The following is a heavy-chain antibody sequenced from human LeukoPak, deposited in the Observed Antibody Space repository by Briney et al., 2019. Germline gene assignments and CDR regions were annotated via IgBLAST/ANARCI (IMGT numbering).Heavy chain of an antibody. D-gene: IGHD4-23*01. CDR3: ARHPGKVTNDWYFDL. V-gene: IGHV1-2*02. Sequence: ASVKVSCKASGYTFTGYYMHWVRQAPGQGLEWMGWINPNSGGTNYAQKFQGRVTMTRDTSITTAYMELSRLSSDDTAVYYCARHPGKVTNDWYFDLWGRGTLVTDSS. CDR2: INPNSGGT. J-gene: IGHJ2*01. CDR1: GYTFTGYY.